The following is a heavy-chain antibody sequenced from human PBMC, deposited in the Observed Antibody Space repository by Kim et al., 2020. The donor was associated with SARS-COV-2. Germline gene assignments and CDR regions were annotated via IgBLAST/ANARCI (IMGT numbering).Heavy chain of an antibody. Sequence: GGSLRLSCAASGFTFSDHHMTWIRQAPGKGLEWVSYISRSGSYTTYADSVRGRFTISRDNAKNSLDLQMNSMRVDDTAVYYCARSSSGYYYPFDYWGQGALVTVYS. CDR1: GFTFSDHH. V-gene: IGHV3-11*03. D-gene: IGHD3-22*01. CDR2: ISRSGSYT. CDR3: ARSSSGYYYPFDY. J-gene: IGHJ4*02.